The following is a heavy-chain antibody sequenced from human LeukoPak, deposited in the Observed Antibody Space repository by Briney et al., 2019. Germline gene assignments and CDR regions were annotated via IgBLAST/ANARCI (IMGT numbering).Heavy chain of an antibody. CDR1: GFTFSSYA. Sequence: GGSLRLSCAASGFTFSSYAMSWVRQAPGKGLEWVSTISGSGAYTYYADSVKGRFTISRDNSKNTLYLQMNSLRAEDTAVYYCAKYFGSGSYYKLPHWGQGPLVTVS. V-gene: IGHV3-23*01. CDR2: ISGSGAYT. J-gene: IGHJ1*01. D-gene: IGHD3-10*01. CDR3: AKYFGSGSYYKLPH.